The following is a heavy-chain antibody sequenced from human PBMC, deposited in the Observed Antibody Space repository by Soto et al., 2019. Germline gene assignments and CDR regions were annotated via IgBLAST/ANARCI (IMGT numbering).Heavy chain of an antibody. D-gene: IGHD2-2*01. CDR2: IYSGGST. Sequence: GGSLRLSCAASGFTVSSNYMSWVRQAPEKGLEWVSVIYSGGSTYYADSVKGRFTISRDNSKNTLYLQMGSLRAEDTAVYYCVRVSFIVLVPAAAIPFDYWGQGTLVTVSS. CDR1: GFTVSSNY. J-gene: IGHJ4*02. V-gene: IGHV3-53*01. CDR3: VRVSFIVLVPAAAIPFDY.